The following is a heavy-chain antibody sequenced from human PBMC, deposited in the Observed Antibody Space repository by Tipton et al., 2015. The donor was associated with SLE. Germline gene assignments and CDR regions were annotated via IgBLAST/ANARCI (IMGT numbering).Heavy chain of an antibody. CDR1: GGSISSYY. CDR3: ARQQLKALFDI. J-gene: IGHJ3*02. CDR2: IYYSGST. V-gene: IGHV4-59*01. D-gene: IGHD6-13*01. Sequence: TLSLTCTVSGGSISSYYWSWIRQPPGKGLEWIGDIYYSGSTHYNPPLKSRVTISVDTSKNQFSLKLSSVTAADTAVYYCARQQLKALFDIWGQGTMVTVSS.